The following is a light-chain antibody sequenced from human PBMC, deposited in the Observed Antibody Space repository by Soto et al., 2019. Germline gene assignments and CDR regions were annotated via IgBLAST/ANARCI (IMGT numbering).Light chain of an antibody. J-gene: IGKJ1*01. CDR3: QHYNIYSEA. CDR2: KAS. CDR1: QTISSW. Sequence: DVQMSQPPSTLSGYVGDRVTITCRASQTISSWLAWYQQKPGKAPKLLIYKASTLKSGVPSRFSGSGSGTEFTLTISSLQPDDFATYYCQHYNIYSEAFGQGTKVDVK. V-gene: IGKV1-5*03.